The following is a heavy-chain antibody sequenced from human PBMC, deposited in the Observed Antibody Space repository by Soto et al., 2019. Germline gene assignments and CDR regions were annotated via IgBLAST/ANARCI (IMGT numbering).Heavy chain of an antibody. J-gene: IGHJ6*03. CDR2: INPNSDGT. Sequence: QVQLVQSGAEVKKPGASVKVSCKASGYTFTGYYMHWVRQAPGQGLEWMGWINPNSDGTNYAQKFQGWVTMTRDTSISTAYMELSRLRSDDTAVYYCARGVAAHTLYYYYMDVWGKGTTVTVSS. CDR1: GYTFTGYY. CDR3: ARGVAAHTLYYYYMDV. D-gene: IGHD6-6*01. V-gene: IGHV1-2*04.